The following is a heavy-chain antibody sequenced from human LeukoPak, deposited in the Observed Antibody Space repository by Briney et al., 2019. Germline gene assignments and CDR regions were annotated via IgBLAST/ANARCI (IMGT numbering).Heavy chain of an antibody. D-gene: IGHD6-13*01. CDR2: ISGSGGST. CDR3: AKTYSSSRAGVDS. CDR1: GGTFSSYA. J-gene: IGHJ5*01. V-gene: IGHV3-23*01. Sequence: SCKASGGTFSSYAMSWVRQAPGKGLEWVSGISGSGGSTYYADSVKGRFTMSRDNSKNTLYLQMNSLRAEDTAVYYCAKTYSSSRAGVDSWGQGALVTVSS.